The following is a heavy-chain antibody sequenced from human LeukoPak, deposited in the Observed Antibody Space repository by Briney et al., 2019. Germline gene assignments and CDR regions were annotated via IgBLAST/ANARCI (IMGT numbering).Heavy chain of an antibody. CDR2: ISGRGGST. CDR3: AKGSGSASWYGICYYYTMDV. J-gene: IGHJ6*04. CDR1: GFTFSDYS. V-gene: IGHV3-23*01. D-gene: IGHD2-2*01. Sequence: GGSLRLSCAASGFTFSDYSMEWVRQAPGKGLEWVSTISGRGGSTYYADSVKGRFTISRDNSKNTLYLQMSSLRAEDTAVYYCAKGSGSASWYGICYYYTMDVWGKGTTVTVSS.